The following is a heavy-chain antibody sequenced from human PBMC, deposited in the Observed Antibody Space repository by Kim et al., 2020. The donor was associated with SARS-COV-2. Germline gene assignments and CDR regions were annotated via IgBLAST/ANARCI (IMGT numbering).Heavy chain of an antibody. CDR2: ISSSSSYI. CDR3: ATTEPDSLWFGELSPYYYYYGMDV. J-gene: IGHJ6*01. CDR1: GFTFSSYS. D-gene: IGHD3-10*01. V-gene: IGHV3-21*01. Sequence: GGSLRLSCAASGFTFSSYSMNWVRQAPGKGLEWVSSISSSSSYIYYADSVKGRFTISRDNAKNSLYLQMNSLRAEDTAVYYCATTEPDSLWFGELSPYYYYYGMDVWGQGTTVTVSS.